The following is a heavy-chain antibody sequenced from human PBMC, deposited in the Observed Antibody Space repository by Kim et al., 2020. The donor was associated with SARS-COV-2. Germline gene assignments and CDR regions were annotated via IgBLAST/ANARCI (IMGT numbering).Heavy chain of an antibody. D-gene: IGHD3-10*01. J-gene: IGHJ4*02. CDR2: IYSGGSST. Sequence: GGSLRLSCAASGFTFSSYAMSWVRQAPGKGLEWVSVIYSGGSSTYYADSVKGRFTISRDNSKNTLYLQMNSLRAEDTAVYYCAKAGSGLRGQYYFDYWGQGTLVTVSS. CDR1: GFTFSSYA. CDR3: AKAGSGLRGQYYFDY. V-gene: IGHV3-23*03.